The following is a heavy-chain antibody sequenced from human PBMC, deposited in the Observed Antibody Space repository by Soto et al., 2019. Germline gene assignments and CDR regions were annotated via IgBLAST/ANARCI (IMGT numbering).Heavy chain of an antibody. Sequence: SGPTLVNPTQTLTLTCTFSGFSLSTSGVGXGWIRQPPGKALEWLALIYWNDDKRYSPSLKSRLTITKDTSKNQVVLTMTNMDPVDTATYYCAHRPLSVRYFDWLFDYWGQGTLVTVSS. D-gene: IGHD3-9*01. J-gene: IGHJ4*02. CDR3: AHRPLSVRYFDWLFDY. CDR2: IYWNDDK. CDR1: GFSLSTSGVG. V-gene: IGHV2-5*01.